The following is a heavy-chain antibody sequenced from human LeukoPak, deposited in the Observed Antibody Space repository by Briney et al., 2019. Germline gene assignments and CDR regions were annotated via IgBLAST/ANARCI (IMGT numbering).Heavy chain of an antibody. V-gene: IGHV3-48*02. CDR2: ISSSSSTI. Sequence: QPGGSLRLSCAASGFTFSSYSMNWVRQAPGKGLEWVSYISSSSSTIYYADPVKGRFTISRDNAKNSLYLQMNSLRDEDTAVYYCAREGSSLPGIAVAGDYWGQGTLVTVSS. CDR3: AREGSSLPGIAVAGDY. CDR1: GFTFSSYS. D-gene: IGHD6-19*01. J-gene: IGHJ4*02.